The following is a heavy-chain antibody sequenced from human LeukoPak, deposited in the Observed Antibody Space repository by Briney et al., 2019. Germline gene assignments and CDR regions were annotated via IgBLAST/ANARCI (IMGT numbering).Heavy chain of an antibody. CDR1: GGSISSSSYY. CDR2: IYYSGST. J-gene: IGHJ4*02. V-gene: IGHV4-39*01. CDR3: ARRYDFWSGYQDY. Sequence: PSETLSLTCTGSGGSISSSSYYWGWIRQPPGKGLVWIGSIYYSGSTYYHPSLKSRVTISVDTSKNQFSLKLSSVTAADTAVYYCARRYDFWSGYQDYWGQGTLVTVSA. D-gene: IGHD3-3*01.